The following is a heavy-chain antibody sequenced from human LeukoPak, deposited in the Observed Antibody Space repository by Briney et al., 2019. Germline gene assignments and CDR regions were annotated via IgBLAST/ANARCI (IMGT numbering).Heavy chain of an antibody. J-gene: IGHJ4*02. CDR1: GGSISNNY. CDR3: AREQGHIDY. Sequence: SETLSLTCSISGGSISNNYWSWIRQPPGQGLEWSGYIYYSGNTNYNPSLKSRITISKDTSKNQFCLKLSAVTAADTAVYFCAREQGHIDYWGQGTLVTVSS. V-gene: IGHV4-59*01. CDR2: IYYSGNT.